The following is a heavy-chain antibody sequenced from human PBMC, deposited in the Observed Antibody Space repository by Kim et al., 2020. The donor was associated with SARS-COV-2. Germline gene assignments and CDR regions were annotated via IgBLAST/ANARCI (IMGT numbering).Heavy chain of an antibody. CDR1: GGSVSSGSYY. CDR3: ARYSSSWYCDY. J-gene: IGHJ4*02. CDR2: IYYSGST. V-gene: IGHV4-61*01. D-gene: IGHD6-13*01. Sequence: SETLSLTCTVSGGSVSSGSYYWSWIRQPPGKGLEWIGYIYYSGSTNYNPSLKSRVTISVDTSKNQFSLKLSSVTAADTAVYYCARYSSSWYCDYWGQGTLVTVSS.